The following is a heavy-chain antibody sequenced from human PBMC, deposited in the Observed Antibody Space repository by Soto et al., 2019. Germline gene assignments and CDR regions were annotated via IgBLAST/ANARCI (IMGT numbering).Heavy chain of an antibody. Sequence: SETLSLTCAVYGGSFTSYYWSWIRQPPGKGLEWIGEINHSGSTNYNPSLKSRVTISVDTSKNQFSLKLSSATAADTAVYYCARGHLGDIVVVPAVQTTVTTQASNWSDPWGQGTLVTVSS. J-gene: IGHJ5*02. CDR3: ARGHLGDIVVVPAVQTTVTTQASNWSDP. CDR2: INHSGST. CDR1: GGSFTSYY. D-gene: IGHD2-2*01. V-gene: IGHV4-34*01.